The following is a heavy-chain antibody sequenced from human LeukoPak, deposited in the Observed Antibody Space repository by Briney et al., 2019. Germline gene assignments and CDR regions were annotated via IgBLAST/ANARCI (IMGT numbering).Heavy chain of an antibody. CDR2: INPNSGGT. D-gene: IGHD5-18*01. V-gene: IGHV1-2*02. CDR1: GYTFTGYY. J-gene: IGHJ4*02. Sequence: ASVKVSCKAFGYTFTGYYMHWVRQAPGQGLEWMGWINPNSGGTNYAQKFQGGVTMTRDTSISTAYMELSRLRSDDTAVYYCARDPLYKYSYGLNQANFDYWGQGTLVTVSS. CDR3: ARDPLYKYSYGLNQANFDY.